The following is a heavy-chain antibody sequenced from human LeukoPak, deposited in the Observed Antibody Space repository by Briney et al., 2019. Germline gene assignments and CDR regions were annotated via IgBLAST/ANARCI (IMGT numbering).Heavy chain of an antibody. CDR1: GGTFSSYA. CDR2: IIPIFGTA. J-gene: IGHJ4*02. CDR3: ARVVLGGFDY. D-gene: IGHD3-10*01. Sequence: SVKVSCKAFGGTFSSYAISWVRQAPGQGPEWMGGIIPIFGTANYAQKFQGRVTITADESTSTAYMELSSLRSEDTAVYYCARVVLGGFDYWGQGTLVTVSS. V-gene: IGHV1-69*13.